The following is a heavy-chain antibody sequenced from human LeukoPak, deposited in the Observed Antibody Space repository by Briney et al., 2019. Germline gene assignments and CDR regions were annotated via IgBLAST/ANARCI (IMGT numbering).Heavy chain of an antibody. J-gene: IGHJ4*02. CDR3: AKGSGYERLTFDY. CDR2: ISSSSSYI. D-gene: IGHD5-12*01. V-gene: IGHV3-21*01. CDR1: GFTFSSYS. Sequence: PGGSLRLSCAASGFTFSSYSMNWVRQAPGKGLEWVSSISSSSSYIYYADSVKGRFTISRDNAKNSLYLQMNSLRAEDTAVYYCAKGSGYERLTFDYWGQGTLVTVSS.